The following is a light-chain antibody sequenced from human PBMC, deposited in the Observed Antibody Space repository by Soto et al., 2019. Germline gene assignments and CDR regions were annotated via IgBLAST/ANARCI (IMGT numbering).Light chain of an antibody. CDR3: QSYDSSLSGSV. V-gene: IGLV1-40*01. Sequence: QSVLTQPPSVSGAPGQRVTISCTGSSSNIGAGYDVQWYQQLPGTAPKPLIYDNSNRPSGVPDRFSGSKSGTSASLAITGLQAEDEADYYCQSYDSSLSGSVFGGGTKVTVL. CDR2: DNS. J-gene: IGLJ2*01. CDR1: SSNIGAGYD.